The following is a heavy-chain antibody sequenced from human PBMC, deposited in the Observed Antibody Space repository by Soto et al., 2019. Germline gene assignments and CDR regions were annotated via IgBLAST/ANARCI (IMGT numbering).Heavy chain of an antibody. V-gene: IGHV3-7*01. Sequence: EVQLVESGGGLVQPGGSLRLSCAASGFTFSSYWMSWVRQAPGKGLEWVANIKQDGSEKYYVDSVKGRFTISRDNAKNSLYLQMNSLRAEDTAVYYCARVVATNWNAIGAFDYWGQGTLVTVSS. CDR2: IKQDGSEK. CDR1: GFTFSSYW. CDR3: ARVVATNWNAIGAFDY. J-gene: IGHJ4*02. D-gene: IGHD1-20*01.